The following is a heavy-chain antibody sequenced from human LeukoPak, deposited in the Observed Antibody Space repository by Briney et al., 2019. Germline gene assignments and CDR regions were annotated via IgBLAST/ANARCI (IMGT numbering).Heavy chain of an antibody. V-gene: IGHV4-59*01. Sequence: PSETLSLTCTVSGGSISSYYWSWIRQPPGKGLEWIGYIYYSGSTNYNPSLKSRVTISVDTSKNQFSLKLSSVTAADTAVYYCARGSRAGYNLRAIEIPDAFDIWGQGTMVTVSS. D-gene: IGHD5-24*01. CDR3: ARGSRAGYNLRAIEIPDAFDI. J-gene: IGHJ3*02. CDR1: GGSISSYY. CDR2: IYYSGST.